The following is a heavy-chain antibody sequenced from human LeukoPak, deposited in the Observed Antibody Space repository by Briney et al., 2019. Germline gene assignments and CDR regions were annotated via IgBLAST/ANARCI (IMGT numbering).Heavy chain of an antibody. D-gene: IGHD3-10*01. J-gene: IGHJ4*02. CDR1: GFSFSSYG. CDR3: AKELWFGDGYFDY. V-gene: IGHV3-30*18. Sequence: PGGSLRLSCAASGFSFSSYGMHWVRRAPGKGLEWVAVISYEGKSEYYADSVKGRFTISRDNSQNTPYLQMNSLRAEDSAVYYCAKELWFGDGYFDYWGQGTLVTVSS. CDR2: ISYEGKSE.